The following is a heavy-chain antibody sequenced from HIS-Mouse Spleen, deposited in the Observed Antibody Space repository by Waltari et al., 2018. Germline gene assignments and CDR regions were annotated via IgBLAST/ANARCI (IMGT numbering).Heavy chain of an antibody. CDR3: ARDRELYFDY. CDR2: IYYSGST. V-gene: IGHV4-39*07. D-gene: IGHD1-26*01. CDR1: GGPISSSSYY. Sequence: QLQLQESGPGLVKPSDTLPLTCTVSGGPISSSSYYWGWIRQPPGKGLEWIGSIYYSGSTYYNPSLKSRVTISVDTSKNQFSLKLSSVTAADTAVYYCARDRELYFDYWGQGTLVTVSS. J-gene: IGHJ4*02.